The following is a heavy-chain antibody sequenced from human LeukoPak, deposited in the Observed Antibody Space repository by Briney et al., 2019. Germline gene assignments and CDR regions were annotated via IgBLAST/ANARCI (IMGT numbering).Heavy chain of an antibody. CDR3: AKSLLTTATGTGRAFDI. Sequence: NPGGSLRLSCVASGFAFSSYTSNWVRQTPGKGLEWISSISGSTYYVYYADSVRGRFTISRDNAENSVYLQMNSLRAEDTAVYYCAKSLLTTATGTGRAFDIWGQWTMVTVSS. V-gene: IGHV3-21*01. CDR1: GFAFSSYT. CDR2: ISGSTYYV. D-gene: IGHD1-14*01. J-gene: IGHJ3*02.